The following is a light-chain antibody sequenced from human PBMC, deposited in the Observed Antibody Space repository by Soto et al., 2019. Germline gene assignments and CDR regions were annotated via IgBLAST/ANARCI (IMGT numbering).Light chain of an antibody. V-gene: IGKV1-12*01. CDR3: LQASNFPPP. CDR1: RDIGNR. CDR2: TAS. J-gene: IGKJ1*01. Sequence: DIQMTQSPSSVSASVGDRVTITCRASRDIGNRLAWFRHKPGKAPQLLIQTASTLLRETPSGFSGSGSGTVFLLTINTPPPGVFAIYYCLQASNFPPPFGPGTKVEI.